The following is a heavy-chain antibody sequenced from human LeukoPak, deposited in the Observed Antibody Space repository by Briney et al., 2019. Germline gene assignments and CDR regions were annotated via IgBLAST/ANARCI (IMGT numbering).Heavy chain of an antibody. CDR2: IWYDGSNK. CDR1: GFTFSSYG. D-gene: IGHD6-13*01. J-gene: IGHJ5*02. V-gene: IGHV3-33*01. Sequence: GGSLRLSCAASGFTFSSYGMHWVRQAPGKGLEWVAVIWYDGSNKYYADSVKGRFTISRDNSKNTLYLQMNSLRAEDTAVYYCARDLPIAAALNWFDPWGQGTLVTVSS. CDR3: ARDLPIAAALNWFDP.